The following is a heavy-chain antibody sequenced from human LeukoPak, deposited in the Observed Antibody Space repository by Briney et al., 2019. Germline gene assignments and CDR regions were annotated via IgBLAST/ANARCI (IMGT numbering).Heavy chain of an antibody. CDR1: GFTFSTYN. CDR3: ARAAGYYDAWDY. Sequence: GGSLRLSCAASGFTFSTYNMNWVRQAPGKGLEWVSYISTSSRDIFYADSVKGRFTISRDDARSSLYLQMNSLRDEDTAVYYCARAAGYYDAWDYWGQGTLVTVSS. CDR2: ISTSSRDI. D-gene: IGHD3-22*01. V-gene: IGHV3-48*02. J-gene: IGHJ4*02.